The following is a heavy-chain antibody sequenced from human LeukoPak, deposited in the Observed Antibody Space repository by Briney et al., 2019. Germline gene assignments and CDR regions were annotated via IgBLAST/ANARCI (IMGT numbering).Heavy chain of an antibody. V-gene: IGHV1-2*02. CDR3: ARQERTMSEAFDI. J-gene: IGHJ3*02. Sequence: ASVNVSCKASGYTFTGYYLHWVRQAPGQGLEWMGWINPNSGDTNYAQKFQGRVTMTRDTSISTAYMELRRLRSDDTAVYYCARQERTMSEAFDIWGQGTMVTVSS. CDR2: INPNSGDT. D-gene: IGHD5-24*01. CDR1: GYTFTGYY.